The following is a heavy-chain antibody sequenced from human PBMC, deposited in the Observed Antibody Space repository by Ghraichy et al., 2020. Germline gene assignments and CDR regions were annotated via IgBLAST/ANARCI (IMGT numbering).Heavy chain of an antibody. CDR3: ARDTNFGDSFGYYYGMDV. D-gene: IGHD4-17*01. CDR2: IYYSGST. CDR1: GGSISSYY. J-gene: IGHJ6*02. V-gene: IGHV4-59*01. Sequence: SETLSLTCTVSGGSISSYYWSWIRQPPGKGLEWIGYIYYSGSTNYNPSLKSRVTISVDTSKNQFSLKLSSVTAADTAVYYCARDTNFGDSFGYYYGMDVWGQGTTVTVSS.